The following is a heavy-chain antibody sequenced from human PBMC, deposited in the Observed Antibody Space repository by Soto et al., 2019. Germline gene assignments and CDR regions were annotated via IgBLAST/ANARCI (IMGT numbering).Heavy chain of an antibody. V-gene: IGHV1-69*01. Sequence: QVQLVQSGAEVKKPGSSVKVSCKDSGGTFSSYAISWLRQAPGQGLEWMGGIIPIFRTANYAQKFEDRVTITSHESMTIASMELRSLRSEATALYYSARAWGYNLGYYYYGMDVWGQGTTVTVSS. CDR3: ARAWGYNLGYYYYGMDV. CDR1: GGTFSSYA. CDR2: IIPIFRTA. D-gene: IGHD1-1*01. J-gene: IGHJ6*02.